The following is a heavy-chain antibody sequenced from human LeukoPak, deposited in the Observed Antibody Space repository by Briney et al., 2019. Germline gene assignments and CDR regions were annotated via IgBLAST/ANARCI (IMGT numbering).Heavy chain of an antibody. CDR1: GGSISSFY. CDR2: IYYSGST. V-gene: IGHV4-59*01. Sequence: SETLSLTCTVSGGSISSFYWNWIRQPPGKGLEWIGYIYYSGSTNYNPSLKSRLTMSVDTSKNQFSLRLNSVTAADTAVYYCARFNNSWSYVDYWGQGILVTVSS. D-gene: IGHD6-13*01. CDR3: ARFNNSWSYVDY. J-gene: IGHJ4*02.